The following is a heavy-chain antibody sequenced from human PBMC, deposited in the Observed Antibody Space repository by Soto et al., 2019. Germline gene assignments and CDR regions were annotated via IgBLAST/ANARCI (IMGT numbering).Heavy chain of an antibody. CDR1: GFTFSSYG. D-gene: IGHD7-27*01. CDR2: ILYDGSNK. Sequence: QVQLVESGGGVVQPGRSLRLSCAASGFTFSSYGMHWVRQAPGKGLEWVAVILYDGSNKYYADSVKGRFTISRDNSKNTLYLQMNSLRAEDTAVYYCAKDGEGDLSYYFDYWGQGTLVTVSS. V-gene: IGHV3-30*18. CDR3: AKDGEGDLSYYFDY. J-gene: IGHJ4*02.